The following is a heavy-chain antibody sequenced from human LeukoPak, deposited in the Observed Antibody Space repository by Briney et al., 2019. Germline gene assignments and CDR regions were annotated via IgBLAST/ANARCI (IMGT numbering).Heavy chain of an antibody. V-gene: IGHV4-61*09. CDR2: IYTSGYT. CDR1: GGSISSGSYY. Sequence: PSETLSLTCTVSGGSISSGSYYWSWIRQPAGKGLEWIGHIYTSGYTNYNPSLKSRVTISLDTSKNQFSLKLSSVTAADTAVYYCARERYSSGWYDNWGQGTLVTVSS. CDR3: ARERYSSGWYDN. J-gene: IGHJ4*02. D-gene: IGHD6-19*01.